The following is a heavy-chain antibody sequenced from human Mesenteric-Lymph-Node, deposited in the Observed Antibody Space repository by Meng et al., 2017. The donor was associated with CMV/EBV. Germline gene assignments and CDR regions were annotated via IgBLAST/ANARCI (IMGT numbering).Heavy chain of an antibody. CDR2: INHSGST. V-gene: IGHV4-34*01. CDR3: ARHQRWLKSEGGFNY. CDR1: GGSFSGYD. J-gene: IGHJ4*02. Sequence: HLQQWGAVLLRPSYTLSLTCAVYGGSFSGYDWSWIRQPPGKGLEWIGEINHSGSTNYNPSLKSRVTISVDTSKNQFSLKLSSVTAADTAVYYCARHQRWLKSEGGFNYWGQGTLVTVSS. D-gene: IGHD4-23*01.